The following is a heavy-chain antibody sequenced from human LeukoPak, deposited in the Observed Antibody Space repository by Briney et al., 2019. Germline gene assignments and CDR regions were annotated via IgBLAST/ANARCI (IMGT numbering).Heavy chain of an antibody. CDR1: GFTFSSYI. CDR2: ISSGGSNI. CDR3: ARSLSGSFYDASDS. D-gene: IGHD3-10*01. J-gene: IGHJ4*02. V-gene: IGHV3-30-3*01. Sequence: GGSLRLSCAASGFTFSSYIMHWVRQAPGKGLEWVAIISSGGSNIYYADSVKGRFTISRDNSKNTLYLEMNSLRAEGTAVYYCARSLSGSFYDASDSWGQGSLVTVSS.